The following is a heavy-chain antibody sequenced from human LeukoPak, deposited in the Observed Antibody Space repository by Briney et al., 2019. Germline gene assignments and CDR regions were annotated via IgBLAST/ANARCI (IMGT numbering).Heavy chain of an antibody. V-gene: IGHV1-8*01. D-gene: IGHD6-19*01. CDR3: ARGFGSGWAYYYGMDV. CDR2: MNPNSGNT. CDR1: GYTFTSYD. Sequence: ASVKVSCKASGYTFTSYDINWVRQATGQGLEWMGWMNPNSGNTGYAQKFQGRVTMTRNTSISTAYMELSSLRSEDTAVYYCARGFGSGWAYYYGMDVWGQGTTVTVSS. J-gene: IGHJ6*02.